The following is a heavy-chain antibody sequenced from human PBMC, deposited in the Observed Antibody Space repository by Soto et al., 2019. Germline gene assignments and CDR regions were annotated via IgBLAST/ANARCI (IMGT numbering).Heavy chain of an antibody. Sequence: AGGSLRLSCAASGFTFSNYDMSWVRQAPGKGLEWVSVISGSGSSPYYADSVKGRFTIARDNSKNTLYLQMNSLRAEDTAVYYCAKEMRIYRSPFDYWGQGVLVTVSS. CDR1: GFTFSNYD. CDR3: AKEMRIYRSPFDY. D-gene: IGHD1-26*01. J-gene: IGHJ4*02. V-gene: IGHV3-23*01. CDR2: ISGSGSSP.